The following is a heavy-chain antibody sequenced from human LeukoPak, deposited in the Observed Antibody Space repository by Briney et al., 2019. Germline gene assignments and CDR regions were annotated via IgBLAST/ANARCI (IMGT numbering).Heavy chain of an antibody. CDR1: GYTFTSYG. Sequence: ASVKVSCKASGYTFTSYGISWVRQAPGQGLEWMGWISAYNGNTNYAQKLQGRVTMTTDTSTITAYMELRSLRSDDTAVYYCARVPGTVAGTSTYYYGMDVWGQGTTVTVSS. V-gene: IGHV1-18*01. CDR2: ISAYNGNT. CDR3: ARVPGTVAGTSTYYYGMDV. D-gene: IGHD6-19*01. J-gene: IGHJ6*02.